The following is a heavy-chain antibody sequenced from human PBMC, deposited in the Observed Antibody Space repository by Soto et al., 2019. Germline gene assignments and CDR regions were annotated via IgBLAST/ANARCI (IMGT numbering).Heavy chain of an antibody. J-gene: IGHJ3*02. CDR3: ERVVLVPAARSAFDI. D-gene: IGHD2-2*01. V-gene: IGHV3-66*01. CDR1: GFTVSSNY. CDR2: IYSGGST. Sequence: EVQLVESGGGLVQPGGSLRLSCAASGFTVSSNYMSWVRQAPGQGLEWVSVIYSGGSTYYADSVKGRFTISRDNYKNTVYFHMNNLRAKDTAVYYCERVVLVPAARSAFDIWCQGTMVAVSS.